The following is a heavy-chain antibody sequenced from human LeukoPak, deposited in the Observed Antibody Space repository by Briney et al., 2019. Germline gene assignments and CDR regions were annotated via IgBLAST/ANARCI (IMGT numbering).Heavy chain of an antibody. J-gene: IGHJ4*02. CDR3: ARRSGTSAAILYYFDY. Sequence: TSETLSLTCTVSGGSISSSSYYWGWIRQPPGEGLEWIGSIYYSGSTYYNPSLKSRVTISVDTSKNPFSLKLSSVTAADTAVYYCARRSGTSAAILYYFDYWGQGTLVTVSS. D-gene: IGHD2-2*01. CDR1: GGSISSSSYY. V-gene: IGHV4-39*01. CDR2: IYYSGST.